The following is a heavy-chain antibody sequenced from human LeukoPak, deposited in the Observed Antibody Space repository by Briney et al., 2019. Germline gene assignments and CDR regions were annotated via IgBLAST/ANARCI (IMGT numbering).Heavy chain of an antibody. Sequence: SETLSLTCTVSGGSISSGSYYWSWIRQPPGKGLEWIGYIYYSGSTNYNPSLKSRVTISVDTSKNQFSLKLSSVTAADTAVYYCARDRRGGMDVWGKGTTVTISS. J-gene: IGHJ6*03. CDR2: IYYSGST. D-gene: IGHD3-10*01. V-gene: IGHV4-61*01. CDR3: ARDRRGGMDV. CDR1: GGSISSGSYY.